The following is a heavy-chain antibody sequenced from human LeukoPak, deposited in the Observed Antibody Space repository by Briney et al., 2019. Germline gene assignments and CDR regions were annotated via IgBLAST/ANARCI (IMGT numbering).Heavy chain of an antibody. J-gene: IGHJ4*02. V-gene: IGHV3-23*01. D-gene: IGHD2-2*01. CDR3: AKEGDYCSSTICYADY. CDR2: ISASGGST. CDR1: GFSFSSYG. Sequence: GGSLRLSCAASGFSFSSYGMSWVRQAPGKGLEWVSSISASGGSTYYADSVKGHFTIPRDNSKNTLYLQMNSLRAEDTAVYYCAKEGDYCSSTICYADYWGQGTLVTVSS.